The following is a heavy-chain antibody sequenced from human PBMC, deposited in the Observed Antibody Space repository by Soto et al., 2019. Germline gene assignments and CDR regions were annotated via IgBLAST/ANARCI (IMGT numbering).Heavy chain of an antibody. CDR3: ARDNGDDGARAFDI. CDR2: IWYDGSDK. J-gene: IGHJ3*02. D-gene: IGHD4-17*01. V-gene: IGHV3-33*01. CDR1: GFTFSNYG. Sequence: GGSLRLSCAASGFTFSNYGMHWVRQAPGKVLEWVAVIWYDGSDKYYADSVKGRFTISRDNSENILYLQMNSLRAEDTAVFYCARDNGDDGARAFDIWGQGTMVTVSS.